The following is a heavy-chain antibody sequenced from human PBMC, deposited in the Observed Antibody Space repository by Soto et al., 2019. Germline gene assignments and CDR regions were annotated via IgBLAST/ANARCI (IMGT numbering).Heavy chain of an antibody. CDR1: GFTFSNWW. J-gene: IGHJ4*02. Sequence: GGSLRLSCAASGFTFSNWWMHWVRQTPGRGLVWVSHINGDGSSTNYADSVKGRFTISRDNAKNTLFLQMNSLRVEDTGVYYCAKDYISGSANYWGQGTLVTVYS. CDR2: INGDGSST. D-gene: IGHD5-12*01. CDR3: AKDYISGSANY. V-gene: IGHV3-74*01.